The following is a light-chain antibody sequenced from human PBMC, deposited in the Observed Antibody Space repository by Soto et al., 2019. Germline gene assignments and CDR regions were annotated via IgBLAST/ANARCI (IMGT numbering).Light chain of an antibody. V-gene: IGLV2-14*03. J-gene: IGLJ2*01. Sequence: QSALTQPASVSGSLGQSITISCTETSSDIGNYNYVSWYQQYPGKAPKLMIYDGDNRPSGVSHRFSGPKSGNTASLTISGLQPEDEADYYCSSYTSTSTVFGGGTKLTVL. CDR2: DGD. CDR1: SSDIGNYNY. CDR3: SSYTSTSTV.